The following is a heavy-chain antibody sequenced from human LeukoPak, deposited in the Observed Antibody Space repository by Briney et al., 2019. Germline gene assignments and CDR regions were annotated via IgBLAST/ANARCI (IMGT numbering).Heavy chain of an antibody. CDR3: VTTTVVTRDFDY. CDR2: IYHIGTT. CDR1: GYSIRSAYY. V-gene: IGHV4-38-2*01. D-gene: IGHD4-23*01. J-gene: IGHJ4*02. Sequence: PSETQSLTCAVSGYSIRSAYYWGWIRQPPGKGLEWIGSIYHIGTTYYNPSLKSRVTISLNTSKSQFSLKLTPVTAADTAVYYCVTTTVVTRDFDYWGLGTLVTVSS.